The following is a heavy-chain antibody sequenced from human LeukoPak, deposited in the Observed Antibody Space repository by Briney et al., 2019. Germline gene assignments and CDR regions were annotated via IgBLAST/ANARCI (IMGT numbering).Heavy chain of an antibody. V-gene: IGHV3-23*01. Sequence: QAGGSLRLSCAASGFTFSSYWMSWVRQAPGKGLEWVSAISGSGGSTYYADSVKGRFTISRDNSKNTLYLQMNSLRAEDTAAYYCAKDKAARFVFGNDYWGQGTLVTVSS. J-gene: IGHJ4*02. D-gene: IGHD6-6*01. CDR3: AKDKAARFVFGNDY. CDR2: ISGSGGST. CDR1: GFTFSSYW.